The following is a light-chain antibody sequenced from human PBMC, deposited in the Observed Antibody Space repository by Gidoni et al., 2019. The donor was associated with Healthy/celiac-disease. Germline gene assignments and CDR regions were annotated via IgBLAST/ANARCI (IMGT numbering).Light chain of an antibody. CDR3: QQYNSYSYT. Sequence: DIQMPQSPSTLSASVGDRVTITCRASQSISSWLAWYQQKPGKAPKLLIYKASSLESGVPSRFSGSGSGTEFTLTISSLRPDDFATYYCQQYNSYSYTFGQGTKLEIK. CDR1: QSISSW. V-gene: IGKV1-5*03. CDR2: KAS. J-gene: IGKJ2*01.